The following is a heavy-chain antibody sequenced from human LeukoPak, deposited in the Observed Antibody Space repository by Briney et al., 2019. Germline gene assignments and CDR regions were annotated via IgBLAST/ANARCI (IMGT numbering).Heavy chain of an antibody. CDR3: ARILTTVNTGVDWFDP. J-gene: IGHJ5*02. CDR1: GGSISSYY. V-gene: IGHV4-59*08. D-gene: IGHD4-11*01. Sequence: SETLSLTCTVSGGSISSYYWSWIRQPPGKGLEWIGYIYYSGSTNYNPSLKSRVTISVDTSKNQFSLKLSSVTAADTAIYYCARILTTVNTGVDWFDPWGQGTLVTVSP. CDR2: IYYSGST.